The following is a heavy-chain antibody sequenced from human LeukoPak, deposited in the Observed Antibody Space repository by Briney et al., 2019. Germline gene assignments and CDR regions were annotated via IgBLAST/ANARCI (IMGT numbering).Heavy chain of an antibody. Sequence: PGGSLRLSCAASGFTFSTYSMNWVRQAPGKGLEWVSSITNTNSYIYYADSVKGRFTISRDNAKNSLYLQMNSLRAEDTAIYYCTRDQNFYGSGRGFDPWGQGTLVTVSS. J-gene: IGHJ5*02. V-gene: IGHV3-21*01. CDR1: GFTFSTYS. CDR2: ITNTNSYI. CDR3: TRDQNFYGSGRGFDP. D-gene: IGHD3-10*01.